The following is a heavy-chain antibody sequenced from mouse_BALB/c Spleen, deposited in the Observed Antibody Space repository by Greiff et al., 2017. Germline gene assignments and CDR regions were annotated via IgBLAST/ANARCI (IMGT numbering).Heavy chain of an antibody. J-gene: IGHJ1*01. Sequence: EVQGVESGGGLVKPGGSLKLSCAASGFTFSDYYMYWVRQTPEKRLEWVATISDGGSYTYYPDSVKGRFTISRDNAKNNLYLQMSSLKSEDTAMYYCARARYYYGSSPYFDVWGAGTTVTVSS. CDR1: GFTFSDYY. D-gene: IGHD1-1*01. V-gene: IGHV5-4*02. CDR2: ISDGGSYT. CDR3: ARARYYYGSSPYFDV.